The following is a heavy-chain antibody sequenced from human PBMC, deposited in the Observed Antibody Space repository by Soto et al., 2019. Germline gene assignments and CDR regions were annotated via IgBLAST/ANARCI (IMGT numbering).Heavy chain of an antibody. CDR2: IRAYNGNT. Sequence: QVQLVQSGAEVKKPGASVKVTFKAYGYTFTSYGISWVRQAHGRGLEWMGRIRAYNGNTNYAQKLQGRVTMTTDTSTSTAYMELRSLRSDDTAVYYCARVVGVLGHWFDPWGQGTLVTVSS. V-gene: IGHV1-18*01. D-gene: IGHD1-26*01. CDR3: ARVVGVLGHWFDP. J-gene: IGHJ5*02. CDR1: GYTFTSYG.